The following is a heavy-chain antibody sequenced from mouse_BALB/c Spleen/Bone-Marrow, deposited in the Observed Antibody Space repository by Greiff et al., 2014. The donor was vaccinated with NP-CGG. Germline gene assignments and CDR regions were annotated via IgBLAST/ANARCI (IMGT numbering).Heavy chain of an antibody. V-gene: IGHV1-4*01. Sequence: VQVVESGAELARPGASVKMSCKASGYTFTSYAMHWVKQRPGQGLEWIGYINPSSGYTNYNQKFKDKATLTADKSSSTAYMQLSSLTSEDSAVYYCAKGSTMITTLDYWGQGTTLTVSS. CDR1: GYTFTSYA. J-gene: IGHJ2*01. D-gene: IGHD2-4*01. CDR3: AKGSTMITTLDY. CDR2: INPSSGYT.